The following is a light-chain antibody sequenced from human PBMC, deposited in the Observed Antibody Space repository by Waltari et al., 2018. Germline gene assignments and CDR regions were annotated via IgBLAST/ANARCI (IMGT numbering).Light chain of an antibody. J-gene: IGKJ2*01. CDR3: QQSYSSLTYT. CDR2: AAS. CDR1: QSISGY. Sequence: DIEMTQSPSSLSASVGDRVTITCRASQSISGYVNWYQQKPGKAPKVLIYAASSLQSGVPSRFSGSGSGTDFTLTISSLQPEDFATYYCQQSYSSLTYTFGQGTKLGIK. V-gene: IGKV1-39*01.